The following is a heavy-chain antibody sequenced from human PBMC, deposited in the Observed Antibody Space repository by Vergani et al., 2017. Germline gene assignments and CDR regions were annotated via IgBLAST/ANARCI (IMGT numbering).Heavy chain of an antibody. V-gene: IGHV4-31*03. CDR2: IYYSGST. CDR3: ARAKWNDYGDYVPISGMDV. Sequence: QVQLQESGPGLVKPSQTLSLTCTVSGGSISSGGYYWSWIRQHPGKGLEWIGYIYYSGSTYYNPSLKSRVTISVDTSKNQFSLKLSSVTAADTAVYYCARAKWNDYGDYVPISGMDVWGQGTTVTVSS. J-gene: IGHJ6*02. CDR1: GGSISSGGYY. D-gene: IGHD4-17*01.